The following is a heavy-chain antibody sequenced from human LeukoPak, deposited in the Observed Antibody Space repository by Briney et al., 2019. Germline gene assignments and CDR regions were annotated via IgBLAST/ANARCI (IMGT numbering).Heavy chain of an antibody. CDR1: GFTFNTFA. CDR3: AKERSTDRAWFGELLE. D-gene: IGHD3-10*01. Sequence: GGSLRLSCAASGFTFNTFAMSWVRQAPGKGLEWVSGISGSGDNTYYADSVKGRFTISRDNSKFTLYLQMNSLRAEDTALYYCAKERSTDRAWFGELLEWGQGNMVTVSS. CDR2: ISGSGDNT. V-gene: IGHV3-23*01. J-gene: IGHJ4*02.